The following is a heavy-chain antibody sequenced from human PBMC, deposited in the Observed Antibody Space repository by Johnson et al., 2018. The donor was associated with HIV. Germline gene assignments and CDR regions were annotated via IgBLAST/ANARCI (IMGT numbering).Heavy chain of an antibody. J-gene: IGHJ3*02. CDR2: ISYDGSNK. CDR1: GFTFSSYA. Sequence: QVQLVESGGGVVQPGRSLRLSCAASGFTFSSYAMHWVRQAPGKGLEWVAVISYDGSNKYYADSVKGRFTISRDNSKNTLYLQMNSLRAEDTAVYYCARAGAVGFDAFDIWGQGTMVIVSS. V-gene: IGHV3-30-3*01. D-gene: IGHD6-19*01. CDR3: ARAGAVGFDAFDI.